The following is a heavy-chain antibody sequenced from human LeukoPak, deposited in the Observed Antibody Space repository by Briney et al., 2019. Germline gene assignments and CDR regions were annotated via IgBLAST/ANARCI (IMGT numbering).Heavy chain of an antibody. D-gene: IGHD3-10*01. CDR1: GGSVSSGSFY. CDR2: IYYSGIT. J-gene: IGHJ1*01. Sequence: PAETLSLPCTVSGGSVSSGSFYWNWLRQPPGKGRESTGNIYYSGITSYNPSFKSRVTISVDTPKTHFTLKRSSVTAAYTAVYYCARGLRGSPPFHHWGQGNLVTVSS. CDR3: ARGLRGSPPFHH. V-gene: IGHV4-61*03.